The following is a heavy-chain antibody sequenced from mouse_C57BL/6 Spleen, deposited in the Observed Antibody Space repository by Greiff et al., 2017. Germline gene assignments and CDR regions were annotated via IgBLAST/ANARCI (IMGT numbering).Heavy chain of an antibody. CDR2: INPNNGGT. J-gene: IGHJ2*01. D-gene: IGHD1-1*01. CDR1: GYTFTDYN. V-gene: IGHV1-18*01. CDR3: AREGYDGSSLDY. Sequence: ELQLQESGPELVKPGASVKIPCKASGYTFTDYNMDWVKQSHGKSLEWIGDINPNNGGTIYNQKFKGKATLTVDKSSSTAYMELRSLTSEDTAVYYCAREGYDGSSLDYWGQGTTLTVSS.